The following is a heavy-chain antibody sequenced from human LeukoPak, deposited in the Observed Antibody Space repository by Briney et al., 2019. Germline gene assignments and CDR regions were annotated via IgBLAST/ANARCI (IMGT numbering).Heavy chain of an antibody. V-gene: IGHV1-2*02. Sequence: ASVKVSCKASGYTFTGYYMHWVRQAPGQGLEWMGCINPNSGGTNYAQKFQGRVTMTRDTSISTAYMELSRLRSDDTAVYYCARPKQGSSAPRSWFDPWGQGTLVTVSS. CDR3: ARPKQGSSAPRSWFDP. CDR2: INPNSGGT. CDR1: GYTFTGYY. D-gene: IGHD2-2*01. J-gene: IGHJ5*02.